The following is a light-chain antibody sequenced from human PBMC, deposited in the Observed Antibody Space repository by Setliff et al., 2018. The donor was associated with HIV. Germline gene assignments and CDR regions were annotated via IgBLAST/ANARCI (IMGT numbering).Light chain of an antibody. CDR2: EVS. V-gene: IGLV2-14*01. Sequence: QSALTQPASVSGSPGQSITISCTGTSSDVGGYDYVSWYQLHPGKTPKLMIFEVSNRPSGVSYRFSGSKSGNTASLTISGLRPEDEGDYFCCSYTSTSARVFGTGTKATVL. CDR1: SSDVGGYDY. J-gene: IGLJ1*01. CDR3: CSYTSTSARV.